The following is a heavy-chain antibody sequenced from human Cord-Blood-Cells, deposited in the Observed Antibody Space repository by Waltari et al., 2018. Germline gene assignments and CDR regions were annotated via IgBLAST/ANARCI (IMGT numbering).Heavy chain of an antibody. J-gene: IGHJ4*02. Sequence: QVQLVQSGAEVKKPGASVKVSCKASGYTFTGYYMHWVRQAPGQGLEWMGWINPNSGGTNYAQKFQGWVTMTRDTSISTAYMELSRLRSDDMAVYYCARSGYCSSTSCYSDYWGQGTLVTV. CDR1: GYTFTGYY. V-gene: IGHV1-2*04. D-gene: IGHD2-2*01. CDR3: ARSGYCSSTSCYSDY. CDR2: INPNSGGT.